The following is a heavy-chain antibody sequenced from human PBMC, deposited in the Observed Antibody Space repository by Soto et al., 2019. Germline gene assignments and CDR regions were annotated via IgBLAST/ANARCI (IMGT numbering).Heavy chain of an antibody. Sequence: QVQLVESGGGVVQPGRSLRLSCAASGFTFSSYAMHWVRQAPGKGLEWVAVISYDGSNKYYADSVKGRFTISRHNSKNTLYLQMNSLRAEDTAVYYCARALYYDSSGYPYYFDYWGQGTLVTVSS. CDR3: ARALYYDSSGYPYYFDY. D-gene: IGHD3-22*01. CDR1: GFTFSSYA. V-gene: IGHV3-30-3*01. J-gene: IGHJ4*02. CDR2: ISYDGSNK.